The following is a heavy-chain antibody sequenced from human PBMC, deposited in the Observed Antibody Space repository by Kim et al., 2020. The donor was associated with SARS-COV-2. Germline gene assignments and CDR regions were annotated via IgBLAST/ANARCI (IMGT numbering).Heavy chain of an antibody. Sequence: ASVKVSCKASGYTFTSYAMHWVRQAPGQRLEWMGWINAGNGNTKYSQKFQGRVTITRDTSASTAYMELSSLRSEDTAVYYCARVRVLRFLEWGISKHAFDIWGQGTMVTVSS. CDR3: ARVRVLRFLEWGISKHAFDI. J-gene: IGHJ3*02. V-gene: IGHV1-3*01. CDR2: INAGNGNT. D-gene: IGHD3-3*01. CDR1: GYTFTSYA.